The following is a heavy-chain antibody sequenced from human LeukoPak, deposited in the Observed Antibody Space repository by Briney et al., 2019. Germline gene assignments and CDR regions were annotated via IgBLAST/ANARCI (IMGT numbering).Heavy chain of an antibody. J-gene: IGHJ6*02. V-gene: IGHV4-30-2*01. Sequence: PSQTLSLTCTVSGGSISSGGYYWSWIRQPPGKGLEWIGYIYHSGSTYYNPSLKSRVTISVDRSKNQFSLKLSSVTAADTAVYYCARAAGGYCSGGSCSLYYYYGMDVWGQGTTVTVSS. CDR3: ARAAGGYCSGGSCSLYYYYGMDV. CDR1: GGSISSGGYY. CDR2: IYHSGST. D-gene: IGHD2-15*01.